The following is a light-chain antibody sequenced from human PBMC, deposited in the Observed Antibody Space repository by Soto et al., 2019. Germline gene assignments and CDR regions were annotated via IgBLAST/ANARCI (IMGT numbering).Light chain of an antibody. V-gene: IGKV3-20*01. CDR2: GAS. CDR3: QQYGSSPGWT. Sequence: EIVLKQSPGTLSLTTGERATLSCRAGQSISSSYLAWYQQKPGQAPRLLIYGASSRATGIPDRISGSGSGTDFTLTISRLEPEDFAVYYCQQYGSSPGWTFGQGTMVDIK. CDR1: QSISSSY. J-gene: IGKJ1*01.